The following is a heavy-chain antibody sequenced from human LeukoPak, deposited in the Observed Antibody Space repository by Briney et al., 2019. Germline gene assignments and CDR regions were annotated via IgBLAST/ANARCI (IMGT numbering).Heavy chain of an antibody. CDR3: ARGIRYCSSTSCSFYYYYGMDV. Sequence: GASVKVSCKVSGYTLTELSMHWVRQAPGKGLEWMGGFDPEDAETIYAQKFQGRVTMTEDTSTDTAYMELSSLRSEDTAVYYCARGIRYCSSTSCSFYYYYGMDVWGQGTTVTVSS. CDR1: GYTLTELS. V-gene: IGHV1-24*01. J-gene: IGHJ6*02. CDR2: FDPEDAET. D-gene: IGHD2-2*01.